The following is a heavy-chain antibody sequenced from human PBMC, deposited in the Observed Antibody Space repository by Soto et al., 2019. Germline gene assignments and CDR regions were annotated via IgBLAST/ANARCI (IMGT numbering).Heavy chain of an antibody. J-gene: IGHJ5*02. Sequence: VQLQESGPGLVKPSGTLSLTCTVSGGSISTTNWWSWVRQSPGKGLEWIGEILHIGCTNYNPSLKSRVTISIDKSKNQFSLRLSSVTAADTAVYYCASGLDSDGLYNGGHPWGQGTLVSVSS. D-gene: IGHD1-26*01. CDR3: ASGLDSDGLYNGGHP. CDR1: GGSISTTNW. CDR2: ILHIGCT. V-gene: IGHV4-4*02.